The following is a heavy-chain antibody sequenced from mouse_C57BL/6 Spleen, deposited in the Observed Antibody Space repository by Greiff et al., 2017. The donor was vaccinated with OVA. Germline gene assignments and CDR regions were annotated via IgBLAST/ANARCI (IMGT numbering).Heavy chain of an antibody. Sequence: VQLQQSGAELVRPGPSVKVSCKASGYAFTNYLIEWVKQRPGQGLEWIGVINPGSGGTNYNEKFKGKATLTADKSSSTAYMQLSSLTSEDSAVYFCALYYGSSPYYAIDYWGQGTSVTVSS. CDR3: ALYYGSSPYYAIDY. CDR2: INPGSGGT. CDR1: GYAFTNYL. J-gene: IGHJ4*01. V-gene: IGHV1-54*01. D-gene: IGHD1-1*01.